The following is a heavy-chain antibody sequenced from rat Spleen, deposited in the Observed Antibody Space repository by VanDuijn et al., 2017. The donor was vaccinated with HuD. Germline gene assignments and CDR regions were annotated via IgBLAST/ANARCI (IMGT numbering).Heavy chain of an antibody. J-gene: IGHJ3*01. CDR2: ISTGGGNT. Sequence: EVQLVESGGGLVQPGRSLKLSCAASGFTYSNYVMAWVRQAPTKGLEWVASISTGGGNTYYPDSVKGRFTISRHNTQNTLYLQMNSLRSEDTASYYCARHGIYNNYGWFAYWGQGTLVTVSS. D-gene: IGHD1-10*01. CDR1: GFTYSNYV. CDR3: ARHGIYNNYGWFAY. V-gene: IGHV5S13*01.